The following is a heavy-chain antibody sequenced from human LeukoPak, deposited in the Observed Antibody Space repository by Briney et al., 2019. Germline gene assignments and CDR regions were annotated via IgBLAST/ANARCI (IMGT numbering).Heavy chain of an antibody. D-gene: IGHD3-16*02. Sequence: SGTLSLTCTVSGGSISSNSYYWGWIRQPPGKGLEWVGSIYYSGTTYYNPSLKSRVTISVDTSKNQFSLKLSSVSAADTAVYYCARSGEFSFWFDPWGQGTLVTVSS. V-gene: IGHV4-39*01. J-gene: IGHJ5*02. CDR1: GGSISSNSYY. CDR2: IYYSGTT. CDR3: ARSGEFSFWFDP.